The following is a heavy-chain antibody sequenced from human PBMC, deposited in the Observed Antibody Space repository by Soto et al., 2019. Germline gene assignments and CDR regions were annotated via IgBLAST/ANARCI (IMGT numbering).Heavy chain of an antibody. CDR3: ARHSLALRKNNWFDP. Sequence: LPLTCTVSGDSIISSDFYWGWVRQPPGKGLEWIGSIFYLGSSYYNPSLKSRVTMSVDTSKNQFSLRLRSVTAADTALYFCARHSLALRKNNWFDPWGQGIMVTVSS. D-gene: IGHD3-3*02. J-gene: IGHJ5*02. CDR1: GDSIISSDFY. CDR2: IFYLGSS. V-gene: IGHV4-39*01.